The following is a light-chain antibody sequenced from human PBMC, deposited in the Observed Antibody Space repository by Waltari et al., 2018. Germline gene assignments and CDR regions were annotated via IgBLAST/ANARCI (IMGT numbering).Light chain of an antibody. J-gene: IGKJ3*01. CDR1: KGINNY. CDR2: YAS. V-gene: IGKV1-33*01. CDR3: QQYDNFPFT. Sequence: DIQMTQSPSSLSASVGDRVTITCRASKGINNYLSWYQQKPGKAPKRLIYYASSLESGVPSRFSGSGSGTDYTLTISSLQPEDSATYYCQQYDNFPFTFGPGTKLDIK.